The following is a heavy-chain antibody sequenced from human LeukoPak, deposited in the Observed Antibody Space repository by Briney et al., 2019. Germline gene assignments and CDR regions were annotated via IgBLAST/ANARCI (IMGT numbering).Heavy chain of an antibody. Sequence: PGGSLRLSCAASGFTFSSYAMHWVRQAPGKGLEWVAVISYDGSNKYYADSVKGRFTISRDNSKNTLYLQMNSLRAEDTAVYYCAKGQGRGWKGLFDYWGQGTLVTVSS. J-gene: IGHJ4*02. CDR1: GFTFSSYA. V-gene: IGHV3-30*04. CDR2: ISYDGSNK. CDR3: AKGQGRGWKGLFDY. D-gene: IGHD1-1*01.